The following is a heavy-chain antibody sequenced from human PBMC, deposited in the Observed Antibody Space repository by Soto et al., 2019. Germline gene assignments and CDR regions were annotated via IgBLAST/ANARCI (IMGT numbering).Heavy chain of an antibody. V-gene: IGHV4-31*03. J-gene: IGHJ4*02. Sequence: SETLSLTCTVSGASISSGSYYWSWIRQLPGKGLEWIGYISNSGSTYYNPSLKSRVTISVDTSKNQFSLRVSSVTAADTAVYYCARAAYSNHVYWGQGTLVTVSS. CDR3: ARAAYSNHVY. CDR2: ISNSGST. D-gene: IGHD4-4*01. CDR1: GASISSGSYY.